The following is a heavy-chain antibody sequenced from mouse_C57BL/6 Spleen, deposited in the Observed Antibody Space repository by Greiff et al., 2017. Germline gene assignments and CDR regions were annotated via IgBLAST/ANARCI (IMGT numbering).Heavy chain of an antibody. CDR2: INPNYGTT. D-gene: IGHD2-12*01. V-gene: IGHV1-39*01. CDR1: GYSFTDYN. J-gene: IGHJ1*03. CDR3: ARLLRYDWYFDV. Sequence: EVKLMESGPELVKPGASVKISCKASGYSFTDYNMNWVKQSNGKSLEWIGVINPNYGTTSYNQKFKGKATLTVDKSSSTAYMQLNSLTSEDSAVYYCARLLRYDWYFDVWGTGTTVTVSS.